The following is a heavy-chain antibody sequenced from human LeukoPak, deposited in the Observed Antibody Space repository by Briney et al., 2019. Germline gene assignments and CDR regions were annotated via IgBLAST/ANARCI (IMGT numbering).Heavy chain of an antibody. V-gene: IGHV3-30*04. D-gene: IGHD3-10*02. CDR3: AELGITMIGGV. J-gene: IGHJ6*04. CDR2: ISYDGSNK. CDR1: AFSISPYA. Sequence: GRSLRLSCAASAFSISPYALHWVRQAPGKGLEWVAVISYDGSNKYYADSVKGRFTISRDNAKNSLYLQMNSLRAEDTAVYYCAELGITMIGGVWGKGTTVTISS.